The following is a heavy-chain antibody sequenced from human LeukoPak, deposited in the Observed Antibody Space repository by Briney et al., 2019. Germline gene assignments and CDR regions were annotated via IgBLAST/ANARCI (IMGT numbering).Heavy chain of an antibody. J-gene: IGHJ3*02. Sequence: PGGSLRLSCAASGFTFSSYSMNWVRQAPGKGLEWVSSISSSSSYIYYADSVKGRFTISRDNAKNSLYLQMNSLRAEDTAVYYCAREGGPRGYSYGLGGDDAFDIWGQGTMVTVSS. D-gene: IGHD5-18*01. V-gene: IGHV3-21*04. CDR2: ISSSSSYI. CDR3: AREGGPRGYSYGLGGDDAFDI. CDR1: GFTFSSYS.